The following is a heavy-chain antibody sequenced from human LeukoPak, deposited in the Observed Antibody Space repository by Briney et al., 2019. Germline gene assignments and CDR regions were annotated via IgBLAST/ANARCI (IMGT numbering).Heavy chain of an antibody. V-gene: IGHV3-30*02. Sequence: PGGPLRLSCAASGFTFSSSAMHWVRQAPGKGLECVAFIQSDGSYKHYSDSVKGRFTISRDNSKNTLYLEMNGLRVVDTGVYYCATHCSGTTCHRDYWGQGTLVTVSS. J-gene: IGHJ4*02. CDR2: IQSDGSYK. CDR1: GFTFSSSA. D-gene: IGHD2-2*01. CDR3: ATHCSGTTCHRDY.